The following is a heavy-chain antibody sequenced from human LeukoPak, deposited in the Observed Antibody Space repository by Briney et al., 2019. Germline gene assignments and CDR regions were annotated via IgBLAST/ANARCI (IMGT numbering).Heavy chain of an antibody. CDR3: ARGRWSGPLDY. V-gene: IGHV4-39*07. Sequence: SETLSLTCTVSGGSISSSSYYWGWIRQPPGKGLEWIGSIYYSGSTYYNPSLKSRVTISVDTSKNQFSLKLSSVTAADTAVYYCARGRWSGPLDYWGQGTLVTVSS. J-gene: IGHJ4*02. CDR2: IYYSGST. CDR1: GGSISSSSYY. D-gene: IGHD3-3*01.